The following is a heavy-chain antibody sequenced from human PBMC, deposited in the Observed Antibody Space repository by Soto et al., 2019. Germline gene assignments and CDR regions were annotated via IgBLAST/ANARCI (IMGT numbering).Heavy chain of an antibody. CDR1: GFSFSSYW. V-gene: IGHV5-51*01. D-gene: IGHD6-19*01. J-gene: IGHJ4*02. Sequence: GESLKISCQGSGFSFSSYWIGWVRQMPGKGLEWMAFIDPHSNTRYSPSFEGQITISADKSISTAYLQWSSLKASDTAIYYCARRTSTSGWRKYFDYWGQGTMVTVYS. CDR3: ARRTSTSGWRKYFDY. CDR2: IDPHSNT.